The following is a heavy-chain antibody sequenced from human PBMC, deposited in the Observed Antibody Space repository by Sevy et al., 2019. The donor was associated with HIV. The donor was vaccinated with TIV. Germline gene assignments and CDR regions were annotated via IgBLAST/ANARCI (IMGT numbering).Heavy chain of an antibody. CDR3: AKDRRPPGGSHDMDV. D-gene: IGHD6-6*01. J-gene: IGHJ6*02. Sequence: GGSLRLSCAASGFTFSSYGMHWVRQAPGKGLEWVAVISYDGSNKYYADSVKGRFTISRDNSKNTLYLQMNSLRAEDTAVYYCAKDRRPPGGSHDMDVWGQGTTVTVSS. CDR2: ISYDGSNK. CDR1: GFTFSSYG. V-gene: IGHV3-30*18.